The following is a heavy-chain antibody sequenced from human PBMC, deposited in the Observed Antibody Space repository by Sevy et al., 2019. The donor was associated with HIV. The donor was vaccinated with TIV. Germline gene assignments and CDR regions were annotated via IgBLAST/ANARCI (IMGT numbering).Heavy chain of an antibody. D-gene: IGHD3-22*01. V-gene: IGHV3-23*01. CDR3: AKFGDYYDSGGYYWYFDF. Sequence: GGSLRLSCAASGFIFSDYAMSWVRQAPGKGLEWVSSISGGDDSTYYADSVKGRFTVSRDNSKNTLYLQMNTLRAEDTALYYCAKFGDYYDSGGYYWYFDFWGCGTLVTVSS. J-gene: IGHJ2*01. CDR1: GFIFSDYA. CDR2: ISGGDDST.